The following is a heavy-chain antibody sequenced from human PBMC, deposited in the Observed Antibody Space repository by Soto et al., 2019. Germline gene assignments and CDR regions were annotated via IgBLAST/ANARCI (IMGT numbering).Heavy chain of an antibody. CDR1: GFTFSSYG. Sequence: LRLSCAASGFTFSSYGMHWVRQAPGKGLEWVAVISYDGSNKYYADSVKGRFTISRDNSKNTLYLQMNSLRAEDTAVYYCAKDNGSGWYVPDYYYGMDVWGQGTTVTVSS. V-gene: IGHV3-30*18. D-gene: IGHD6-19*01. CDR2: ISYDGSNK. CDR3: AKDNGSGWYVPDYYYGMDV. J-gene: IGHJ6*02.